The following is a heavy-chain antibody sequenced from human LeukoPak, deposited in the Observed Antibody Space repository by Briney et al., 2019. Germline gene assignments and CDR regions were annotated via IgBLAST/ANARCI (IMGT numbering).Heavy chain of an antibody. CDR1: GFTFSSYS. V-gene: IGHV3-21*01. CDR3: ARVSYCGGDCSTGSFDY. CDR2: ISSSSSCI. J-gene: IGHJ4*02. D-gene: IGHD2-21*02. Sequence: PGGSLRLSCAASGFTFSSYSMNWVRQAPGKGLEWVSSISSSSSCIYYADSVKGRFTISRDNAKNSLYLQMNSLRAEDTAVYYCARVSYCGGDCSTGSFDYWGQGTLVTVSS.